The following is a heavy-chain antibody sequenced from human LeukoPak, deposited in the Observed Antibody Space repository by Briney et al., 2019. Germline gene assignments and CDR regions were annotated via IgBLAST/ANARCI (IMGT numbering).Heavy chain of an antibody. CDR3: ALSGSYYIYFGMDV. J-gene: IGHJ6*02. CDR1: GYTFTSYC. D-gene: IGHD2-15*01. CDR2: ISAYNGNT. Sequence: ASVQVSCKASGYTFTSYCISGVGQATGQGLEWMGWISAYNGNTNYAQKLQGRVTMTTDTSTSTAYMELRSLRSDATSVYYCALSGSYYIYFGMDVWGQGTTVTVSS. V-gene: IGHV1-18*01.